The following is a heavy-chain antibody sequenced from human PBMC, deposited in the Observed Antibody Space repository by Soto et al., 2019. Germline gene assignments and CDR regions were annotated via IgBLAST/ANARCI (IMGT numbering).Heavy chain of an antibody. CDR3: AGWKKYSSAS. D-gene: IGHD6-6*01. V-gene: IGHV4-34*01. J-gene: IGHJ5*02. Sequence: SETLSLTCAVYGGSFSDYYWSWIRQPPGKGLEWIGEINHSGSTNYNLSLKSRVTISVDTTKNQFSLKLSSVTAADTAVYYCAGWKKYSSASWGQGTLVTVSS. CDR1: GGSFSDYY. CDR2: INHSGST.